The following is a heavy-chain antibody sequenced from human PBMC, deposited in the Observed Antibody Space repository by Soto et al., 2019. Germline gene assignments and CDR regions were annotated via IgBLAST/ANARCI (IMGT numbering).Heavy chain of an antibody. Sequence: QVQLQESGPGLVKPSETLSLTCTVSGGSISTYYWDWLRQSPEKGLEWIGYTHYSGNTNYHPSLRGRVNISLDTSRNQFSLILSAVTAADPAIYYCARHTLTVRSGFDNWGQGALVTVSS. CDR3: ARHTLTVRSGFDN. CDR2: THYSGNT. D-gene: IGHD3-16*01. V-gene: IGHV4-59*12. J-gene: IGHJ4*02. CDR1: GGSISTYY.